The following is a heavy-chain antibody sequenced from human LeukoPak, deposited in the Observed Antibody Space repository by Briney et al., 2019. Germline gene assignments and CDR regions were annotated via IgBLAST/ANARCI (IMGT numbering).Heavy chain of an antibody. CDR1: GFTFSRYY. CDR3: GRDSPPQWLFDY. CDR2: INGVGTDR. V-gene: IGHV3-74*01. D-gene: IGHD3-22*01. J-gene: IGHJ4*02. Sequence: GGSLRLSCAASGFTFSRYYMHWVRQAPGKGLVWVSRINGVGTDRIYADSVKGRFTISRDNSKNTLYLQMNSLRAEDTVLYCCGRDSPPQWLFDYWGQGTLVTVSS.